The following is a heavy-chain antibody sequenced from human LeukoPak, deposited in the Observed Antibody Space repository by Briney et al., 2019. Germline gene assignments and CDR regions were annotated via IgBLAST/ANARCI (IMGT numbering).Heavy chain of an antibody. CDR3: AREAGATSFDAFDI. J-gene: IGHJ3*02. Sequence: PSETLSLTCTVSGGSISSYYWSWIRQPAGKGLEWIGRIYSSGSTNYNPSLKSRVTISVDTSKNQFSLKLSSVTAADTAVYYCAREAGATSFDAFDIWGQGTMVTVSS. V-gene: IGHV4-4*07. CDR2: IYSSGST. CDR1: GGSISSYY. D-gene: IGHD1-26*01.